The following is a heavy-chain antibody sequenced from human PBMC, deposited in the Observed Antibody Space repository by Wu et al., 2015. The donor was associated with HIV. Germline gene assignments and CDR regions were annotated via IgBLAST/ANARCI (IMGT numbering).Heavy chain of an antibody. CDR2: INPNSGGT. V-gene: IGHV1-2*02. Sequence: QVQLVQSGAEVKKPGASVKVSCKASGYTFTGYYMHWVRQAPGQGLEWMGWINPNSGGTNYAQKFQGRVTMTRDTSISTAYMEVRSLRSDDTAVYYCARSSITIFGYYGMDVWGQGTTVTVSS. D-gene: IGHD3-10*02. J-gene: IGHJ6*02. CDR3: ARSSITIFGYYGMDV. CDR1: GYTFTGYY.